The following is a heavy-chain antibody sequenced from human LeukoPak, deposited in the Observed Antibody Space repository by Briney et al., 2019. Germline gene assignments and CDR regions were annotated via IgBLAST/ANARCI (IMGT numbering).Heavy chain of an antibody. V-gene: IGHV3-23*01. CDR2: ISGSGGST. CDR3: AKDYYFGNYGGFDY. J-gene: IGHJ4*02. CDR1: GFTFSSYA. D-gene: IGHD4-17*01. Sequence: GGSLRLSCAASGFTFSSYAMSWIRQAPGKGLEWVSAISGSGGSTYYADSVKGRFTISRDNSKNTLYLQMNSLRAEDTAVYYCAKDYYFGNYGGFDYWGQGTLVTVSS.